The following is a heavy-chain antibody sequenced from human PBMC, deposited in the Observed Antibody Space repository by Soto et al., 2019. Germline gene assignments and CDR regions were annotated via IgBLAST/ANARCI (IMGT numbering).Heavy chain of an antibody. CDR3: AKDGGGYSSSWYSTYYYYGMDV. J-gene: IGHJ6*02. CDR2: ISWDGGST. D-gene: IGHD6-13*01. V-gene: IGHV3-43D*04. CDR1: GFTFDEYA. Sequence: GGSLRLSCAASGFTFDEYAMHWVRQAPGKGLEWVSLISWDGGSTYYADSVKGRFTISRDNSKNSLYLQMNSLRAEDTALYYCAKDGGGYSSSWYSTYYYYGMDVWGQGTTVTVSS.